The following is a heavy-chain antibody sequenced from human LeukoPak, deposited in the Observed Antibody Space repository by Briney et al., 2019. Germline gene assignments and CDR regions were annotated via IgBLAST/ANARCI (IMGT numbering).Heavy chain of an antibody. Sequence: SETLSLTCTVSGGSVSSGGYHWSWIRQHPGKGLEWIGCIYYNGNTYYSPSLKSRVTISVDTSNNRFSLKLSSVTAADTAVYYCARTDGFGGHCSGGSCYSEGPPFDFWGQGTLVTISS. CDR3: ARTDGFGGHCSGGSCYSEGPPFDF. D-gene: IGHD2-15*01. V-gene: IGHV4-31*03. CDR1: GGSVSSGGYH. J-gene: IGHJ4*02. CDR2: IYYNGNT.